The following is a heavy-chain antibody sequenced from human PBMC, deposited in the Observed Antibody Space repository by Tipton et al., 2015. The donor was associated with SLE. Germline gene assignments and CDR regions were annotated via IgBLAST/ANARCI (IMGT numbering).Heavy chain of an antibody. D-gene: IGHD4-23*01. J-gene: IGHJ3*02. Sequence: TLSLTCIVSGASVSSHSWTWIRQSPGKGLQWVGHMSYSGATTYSPSLKSRVTMSLDTSQNHFSLKLDSVIAADTAVYFCGRGFFFGGNSPAFDIWGQGTVVTVSS. CDR2: MSYSGAT. V-gene: IGHV4-59*02. CDR3: GRGFFFGGNSPAFDI. CDR1: GASVSSHS.